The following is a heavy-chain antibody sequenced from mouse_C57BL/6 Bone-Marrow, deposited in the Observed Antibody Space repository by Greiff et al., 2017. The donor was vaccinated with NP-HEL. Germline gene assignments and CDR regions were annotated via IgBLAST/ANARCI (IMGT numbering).Heavy chain of an antibody. CDR2: IWTGGGT. V-gene: IGHV2-9-1*01. J-gene: IGHJ4*01. CDR3: ARNTITTVVEGYAIAY. D-gene: IGHD1-1*01. Sequence: QVQLKESGPGLVAPSQCLSITCTASGFSFTSYAISWVRQPPGKGLEWLGVIWTGGGTNYNSALKSSMSISKDNSKSQVFIKMNRLQTDDTAGYYCARNTITTVVEGYAIAYWGQGTSVTVSS. CDR1: GFSFTSYA.